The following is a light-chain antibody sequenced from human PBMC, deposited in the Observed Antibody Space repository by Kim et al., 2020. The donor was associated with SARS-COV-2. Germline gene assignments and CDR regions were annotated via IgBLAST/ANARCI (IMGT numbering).Light chain of an antibody. CDR1: QSVSSLD. CDR2: AAS. Sequence: EIVLTQSPGTLSLSPGERATLSCRASQSVSSLDLAWYQQRPGQAPRLLIYAASRRPTGIPDRFSGSGSGTDFTLTISRLEPEDFAVYYCQQYGRPPLTFGGGTKVDIK. J-gene: IGKJ4*01. CDR3: QQYGRPPLT. V-gene: IGKV3-20*01.